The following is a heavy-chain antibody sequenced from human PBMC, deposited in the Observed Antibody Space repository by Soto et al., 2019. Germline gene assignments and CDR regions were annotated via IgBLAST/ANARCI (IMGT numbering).Heavy chain of an antibody. D-gene: IGHD3-22*01. Sequence: QVQLVQSRAEVKKPGSSVKVSCKASGGTFSSYAISWVRQAPGQGLEWMGGIIPIFGTANYAQKFQGRVTITADKSTSTAYMELSSLRSEDTAVYYCARNTDYYDSSGYYPDGYWGQGTLVTVSS. CDR2: IIPIFGTA. J-gene: IGHJ4*02. V-gene: IGHV1-69*06. CDR1: GGTFSSYA. CDR3: ARNTDYYDSSGYYPDGY.